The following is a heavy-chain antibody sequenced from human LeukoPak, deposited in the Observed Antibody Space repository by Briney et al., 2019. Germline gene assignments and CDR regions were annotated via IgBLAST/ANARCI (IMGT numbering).Heavy chain of an antibody. CDR3: APMEMATTTPFHY. CDR1: GGTFSSYA. CDR2: IIPILGIA. V-gene: IGHV1-69*04. Sequence: SVKVSCKASGGTFSSYAISWVRQAPGQGLEWMGRIIPILGIANYAQKFQGRVTITADKSASTAYMELSSLRSEDTAVYYCAPMEMATTTPFHYWGQGTLVTVSS. D-gene: IGHD1-1*01. J-gene: IGHJ4*02.